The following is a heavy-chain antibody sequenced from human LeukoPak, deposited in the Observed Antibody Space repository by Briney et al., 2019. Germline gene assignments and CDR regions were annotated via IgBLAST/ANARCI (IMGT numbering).Heavy chain of an antibody. CDR2: ISRSGRTI. CDR3: ARVYSGSWYFDL. Sequence: GGSLRLSCAASGFTFSGYEMNWVRQAPGKGLEWVSYISRSGRTIYDADSVRGRFTISRDNAKNSLYLQMNSLTDEDTAVYYCARVYSGSWYFDLWGRGTLVTVSS. V-gene: IGHV3-48*03. CDR1: GFTFSGYE. J-gene: IGHJ2*01. D-gene: IGHD5-12*01.